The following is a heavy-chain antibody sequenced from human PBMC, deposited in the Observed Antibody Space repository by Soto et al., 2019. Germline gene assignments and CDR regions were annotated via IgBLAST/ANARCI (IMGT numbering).Heavy chain of an antibody. CDR3: ARGGGYCSGGSCYDYWYFDL. Sequence: EVQLVESGGGLVQPGGSLRLSWAASGFTFSSYSMNWVRQAPGKGLEWISYISGSSSTIHYADSVKGRLTISRDKAKNSLYLQRNSLRDEDTAVYYCARGGGYCSGGSCYDYWYFDLWGRGTLVTVSS. D-gene: IGHD2-15*01. V-gene: IGHV3-48*02. J-gene: IGHJ2*01. CDR1: GFTFSSYS. CDR2: ISGSSSTI.